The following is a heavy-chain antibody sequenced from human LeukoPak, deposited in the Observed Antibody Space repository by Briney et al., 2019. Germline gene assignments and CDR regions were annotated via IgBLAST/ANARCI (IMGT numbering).Heavy chain of an antibody. J-gene: IGHJ5*02. V-gene: IGHV6-1*01. Sequence: SQTLSLTCAISGDSVSSNSATWNWIRQSSSRGLEWLGRTYYRSKWYNDYAVSVKSRITIDPDTSKNQFSLQLNSVTPEDTAVYYCARGTGSYSKWFDPWGQGTLVTVSS. CDR2: TYYRSKWYN. CDR3: ARGTGSYSKWFDP. D-gene: IGHD1-26*01. CDR1: GDSVSSNSAT.